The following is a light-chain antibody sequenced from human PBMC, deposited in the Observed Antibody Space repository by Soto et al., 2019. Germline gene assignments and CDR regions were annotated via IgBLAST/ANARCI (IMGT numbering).Light chain of an antibody. Sequence: ENVLTQSPATLSLSPGERAALSCRARHRVGNNYIAWYRQKGGQAPSLLIHDASIRATGIPDRISGSGSGTDFTLTISGVEPEDFAVYFCQQYASPPITFGGGTEVELK. J-gene: IGKJ4*01. V-gene: IGKV3-20*01. CDR1: HRVGNNY. CDR3: QQYASPPIT. CDR2: DAS.